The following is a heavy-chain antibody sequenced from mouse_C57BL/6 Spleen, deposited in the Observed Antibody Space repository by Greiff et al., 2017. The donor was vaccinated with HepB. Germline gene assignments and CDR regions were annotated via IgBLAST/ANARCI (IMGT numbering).Heavy chain of an antibody. CDR1: GFSFNTYA. CDR2: IRSKSNNYAT. Sequence: DVMLVESGGGLVQPKGSLKLSCAASGFSFNTYAMNWVRQAPGKGLEWVARIRSKSNNYATYYADSVKDRFTISRDDSESMLYLQMNNLKTEDTAMYYCVRQTSYYGSYYFDYWGQGTTLTVSS. D-gene: IGHD1-1*01. V-gene: IGHV10-1*01. J-gene: IGHJ2*01. CDR3: VRQTSYYGSYYFDY.